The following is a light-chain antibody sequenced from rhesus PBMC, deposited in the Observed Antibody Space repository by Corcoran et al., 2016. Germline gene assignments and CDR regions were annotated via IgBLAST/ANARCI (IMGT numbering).Light chain of an antibody. V-gene: IGKV3-31*02. J-gene: IGKJ3*01. CDR1: QSVSSY. Sequence: EIVMTQSPATLSLSPGERATLSCRASQSVSSYLAWYQQKAGKAPRPLICGASSRATGIPDRFSGRGSGTDLTLTISSLEPEDFAGYYCQETSNLFTFGPGTKLDIK. CDR2: GAS. CDR3: QETSNLFT.